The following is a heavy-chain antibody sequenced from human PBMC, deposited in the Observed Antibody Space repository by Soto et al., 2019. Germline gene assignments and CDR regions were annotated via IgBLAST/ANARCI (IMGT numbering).Heavy chain of an antibody. CDR2: IIPILGIA. CDR1: GGTFSSYT. V-gene: IGHV1-69*02. J-gene: IGHJ4*02. D-gene: IGHD6-13*01. Sequence: QVQLVQSGAEVKKPGSSVKVSCKASGGTFSSYTISWLRQAPGQGLEWMGRIIPILGIANYAQKFQGRVTITADKSTSTAYMELSSLRSEDTAVYYCARAPGIAAAGTDFDYWGQGTLVTVSS. CDR3: ARAPGIAAAGTDFDY.